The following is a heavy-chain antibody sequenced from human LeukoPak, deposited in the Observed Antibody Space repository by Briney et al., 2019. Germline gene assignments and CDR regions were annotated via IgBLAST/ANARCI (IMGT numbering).Heavy chain of an antibody. CDR1: GFTFSSYE. V-gene: IGHV3-48*03. CDR3: ARDRIAVAKTTCVNFDY. CDR2: ISSSGSTI. D-gene: IGHD6-19*01. Sequence: GGSLRLSCAASGFTFSSYEMNWVRQAPGKGLEWVSYISSSGSTIYYADSVKGRFTISRDNAKNSLYLQMNSLRAEDTAVYYCARDRIAVAKTTCVNFDYWGQGTLVTVSS. J-gene: IGHJ4*02.